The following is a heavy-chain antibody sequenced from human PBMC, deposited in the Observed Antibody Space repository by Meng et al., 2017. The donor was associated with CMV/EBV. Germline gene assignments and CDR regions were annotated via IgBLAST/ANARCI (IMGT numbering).Heavy chain of an antibody. J-gene: IGHJ6*02. Sequence: SVKVSCKASGGTFSSYTISWVRQAPGQGLEWMGRIIPILGIANYAQKFQGRVTITADKSTSTAYMELSSLRSEDTAVYYCARASGLWSGYYAVEYYYYYGMDVWGQGTTVTVSS. V-gene: IGHV1-69*02. D-gene: IGHD3-3*01. CDR3: ARASGLWSGYYAVEYYYYYGMDV. CDR1: GGTFSSYT. CDR2: IIPILGIA.